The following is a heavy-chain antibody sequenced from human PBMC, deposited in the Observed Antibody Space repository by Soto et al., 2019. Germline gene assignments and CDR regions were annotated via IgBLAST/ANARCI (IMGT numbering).Heavy chain of an antibody. CDR1: GYPFTTYY. CDR2: IDPRSGGT. J-gene: IGHJ4*02. D-gene: IGHD3-10*01. CDR3: ATDDYGIFPY. V-gene: IGHV1-2*02. Sequence: HVQLVQSGTEVKKPGASVWVSCMVSGYPFTTYYIHWVRQAPGQGLEWMGWIDPRSGGTVYEQKFQGRVTMTRDTSISTVYMDLSGLTSDDTALYYCATDDYGIFPYWGQGSLVTVSS.